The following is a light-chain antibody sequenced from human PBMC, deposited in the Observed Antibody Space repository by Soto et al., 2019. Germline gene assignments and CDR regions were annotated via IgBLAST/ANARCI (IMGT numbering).Light chain of an antibody. J-gene: IGLJ3*02. CDR2: EVT. CDR1: SSDVGGYNY. Sequence: QSALTQPPSASGSPGQSVTISCTGTSSDVGGYNYVSWYQQYPGRAPKLMIYEVTKRPSGVPERFSGSKSGNTASLTVSGLQAEDESDYYCSSYATSNNFYFVFVGVTQLTVL. CDR3: SSYATSNNFYFV. V-gene: IGLV2-8*01.